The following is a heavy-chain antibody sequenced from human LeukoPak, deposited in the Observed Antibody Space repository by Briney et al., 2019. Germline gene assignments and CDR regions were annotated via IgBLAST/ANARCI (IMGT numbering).Heavy chain of an antibody. V-gene: IGHV1-2*02. CDR3: ARGPSGSQLDY. J-gene: IGHJ4*02. CDR2: INPNSGGT. D-gene: IGHD3-10*01. CDR1: GYTFNDYY. Sequence: ASVKVSCKASGYTFNDYYVHWVRQAPGQGLEWMGWINPNSGGTNYAQKSQGRVTMTTDTSISTAYMELRRLRSDDTAVYYCARGPSGSQLDYWGQGTLVTVSS.